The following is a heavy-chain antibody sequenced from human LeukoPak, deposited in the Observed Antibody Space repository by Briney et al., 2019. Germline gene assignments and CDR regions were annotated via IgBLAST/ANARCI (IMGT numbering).Heavy chain of an antibody. Sequence: GRSLRLSCAASGFTFSSYGMHWVRQAPGKGLEWVAVISYDGSNKYYADSVKGRFTISRDNSKNTLYLQMNSLRAEDTAVYYCAKYRYCSSTSCLAYYFDYWGQGTLVTVSS. CDR2: ISYDGSNK. CDR3: AKYRYCSSTSCLAYYFDY. CDR1: GFTFSSYG. D-gene: IGHD2-2*01. V-gene: IGHV3-30*18. J-gene: IGHJ4*02.